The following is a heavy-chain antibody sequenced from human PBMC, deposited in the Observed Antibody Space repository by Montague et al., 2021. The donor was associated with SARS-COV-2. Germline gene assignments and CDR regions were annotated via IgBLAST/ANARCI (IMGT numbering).Heavy chain of an antibody. J-gene: IGHJ3*01. CDR2: VYYNGDT. V-gene: IGHV4-59*08. CDR1: GGSTATHY. D-gene: IGHD6-19*01. Sequence: SETLSLTCTVSGGSTATHYWYWIRQFPGKRPQWIGYVYYNGDTTNKPSIQSRVTISIDTSDNQFSLWLNAATAADTAVYFCAGGWAFDPWGQGRLVTVSS. CDR3: AGGWAFDP.